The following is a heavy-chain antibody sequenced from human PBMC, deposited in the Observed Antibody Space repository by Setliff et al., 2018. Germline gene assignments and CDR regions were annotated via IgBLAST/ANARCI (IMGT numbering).Heavy chain of an antibody. CDR3: ATSPKKVTGSDYYNYYMDV. V-gene: IGHV1-69*06. Sequence: GASVKVSCKTSGPTFNSHAINWVRQAPGQGLEWMGRIITAFGSAISAQKFQDRVSITADRTTYTAYLELTSLTLEDTAVYYCATSPKKVTGSDYYNYYMDVWGKGTTVTV. D-gene: IGHD3-9*01. J-gene: IGHJ6*03. CDR2: IITAFGSA. CDR1: GPTFNSHA.